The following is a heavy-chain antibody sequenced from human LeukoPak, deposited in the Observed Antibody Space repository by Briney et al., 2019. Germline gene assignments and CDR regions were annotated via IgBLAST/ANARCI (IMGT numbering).Heavy chain of an antibody. D-gene: IGHD3-10*01. CDR3: AKVPYGESETYYFDY. CDR2: MSGSGDKT. CDR1: GFSFSTYG. J-gene: IGHJ4*02. Sequence: PGGSLRLSCAASGFSFSTYGISWVRQAPGKGLEWVSGMSGSGDKTYYVDSVKGRFTIFRDNSKNTLYLQMNSLRAEDTAVYYCAKVPYGESETYYFDYWGQGTLVTVSS. V-gene: IGHV3-23*01.